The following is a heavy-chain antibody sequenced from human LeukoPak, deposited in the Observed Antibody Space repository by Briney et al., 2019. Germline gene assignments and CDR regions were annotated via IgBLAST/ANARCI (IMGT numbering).Heavy chain of an antibody. CDR2: INHSGST. CDR1: GGSFSGYY. J-gene: IGHJ4*02. D-gene: IGHD6-19*01. V-gene: IGHV4-34*01. Sequence: KPSETLSLTCAVYGGSFSGYYWSWIRQPPGKGLEWVGEINHSGSTNYNPSLKSRVTISVDTSKNQFSLKLSSVTAADTAVYYCARLPQWLVYRRGVFRDYWGQGTLVTVSS. CDR3: ARLPQWLVYRRGVFRDY.